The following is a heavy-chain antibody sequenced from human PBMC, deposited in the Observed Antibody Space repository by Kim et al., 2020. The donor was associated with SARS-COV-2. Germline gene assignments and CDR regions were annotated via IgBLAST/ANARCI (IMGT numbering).Heavy chain of an antibody. J-gene: IGHJ4*02. CDR2: ISYDGSNK. CDR1: GFTFSSYA. V-gene: IGHV3-30-3*01. D-gene: IGHD6-19*01. Sequence: GGSLRLSCAASGFTFSSYAMHWVHQAPGKGLEWVALISYDGSNKYYADSVKGRFTISRDNSKNTLYLQMNSLRAEDTAVYYCARESGSGFAFWGQGTLVTVSS. CDR3: ARESGSGFAF.